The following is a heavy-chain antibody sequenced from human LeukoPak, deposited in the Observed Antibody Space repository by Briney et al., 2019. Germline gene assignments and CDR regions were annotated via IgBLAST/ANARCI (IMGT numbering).Heavy chain of an antibody. CDR1: GFTVSSNY. Sequence: PGGSLRLSCAASGFTVSSNYMSWVRQAPGKGLECVSVIYSGGSTYYADSVKGRFTISRDNSKNTLYLQMNSLRAEDTAVYYCARTGVREYDYYDSSGYDFDYWGQGTLVTVSS. CDR3: ARTGVREYDYYDSSGYDFDY. V-gene: IGHV3-53*01. CDR2: IYSGGST. J-gene: IGHJ4*02. D-gene: IGHD3-22*01.